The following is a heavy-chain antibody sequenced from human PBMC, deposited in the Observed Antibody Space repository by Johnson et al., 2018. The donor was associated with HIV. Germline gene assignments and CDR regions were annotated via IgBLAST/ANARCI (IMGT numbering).Heavy chain of an antibody. Sequence: QVQLVESGGGVVQPGRSLRLACVASGFTFNRYGLHWARQAPGKGLEWVATTSFDERGKHYTDSVKGRFTISRDNSKNALYLQLNSLRPEDTAVYYCARDGAIAGAATEALDLWGQGTMVIVSS. CDR1: GFTFNRYG. J-gene: IGHJ3*01. D-gene: IGHD1-26*01. V-gene: IGHV3-30*04. CDR3: ARDGAIAGAATEALDL. CDR2: TSFDERGK.